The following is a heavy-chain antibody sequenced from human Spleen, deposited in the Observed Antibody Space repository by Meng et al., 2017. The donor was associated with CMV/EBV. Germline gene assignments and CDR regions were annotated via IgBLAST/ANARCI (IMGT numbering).Heavy chain of an antibody. CDR3: ARVGGGATTTYHFDY. CDR2: INDSGNT. J-gene: IGHJ4*02. V-gene: IGHV4-34*01. CDR1: GGSFSGYC. D-gene: IGHD1-26*01. Sequence: GSLRLSCAVYGGSFSGYCWNWIRQPPGKGLEWIGEINDSGNTNYNPSLKSRVTISVDTSKNQFSLKLSSVTAADTAVYYCARVGGGATTTYHFDYWGQGTLVTVSS.